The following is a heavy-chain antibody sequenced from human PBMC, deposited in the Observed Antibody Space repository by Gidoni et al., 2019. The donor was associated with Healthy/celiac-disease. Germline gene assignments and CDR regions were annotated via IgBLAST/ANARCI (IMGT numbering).Heavy chain of an antibody. CDR2: ISGSGGST. V-gene: IGHV3-23*04. D-gene: IGHD3-10*01. Sequence: EVQLVESGGGLVQPGGALRVSWAASGLTFSSYAMGWVRQAPGKGLEWVSAISGSGGSTYYADSVKGRFTISRDNSKNTLYLQMNSLRAEDTAVYYCAKDYYYGSGSYALDYWGQGTLVTVSS. CDR3: AKDYYYGSGSYALDY. CDR1: GLTFSSYA. J-gene: IGHJ4*02.